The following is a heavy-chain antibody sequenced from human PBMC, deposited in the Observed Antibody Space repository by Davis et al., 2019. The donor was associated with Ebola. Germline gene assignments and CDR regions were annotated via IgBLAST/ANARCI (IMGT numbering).Heavy chain of an antibody. V-gene: IGHV3-48*03. Sequence: SLKISCAASGFTFSSYEMNWVRQAPGKGLEWVSYISSSGSTIYYADSVKGRFTISRDNAKNSLYLQMNSLRAEDTAVYYCARDRCTNGVCYYYYGMDVWGQGTTVTVSS. CDR3: ARDRCTNGVCYYYYGMDV. D-gene: IGHD2-8*01. CDR2: ISSSGSTI. CDR1: GFTFSSYE. J-gene: IGHJ6*02.